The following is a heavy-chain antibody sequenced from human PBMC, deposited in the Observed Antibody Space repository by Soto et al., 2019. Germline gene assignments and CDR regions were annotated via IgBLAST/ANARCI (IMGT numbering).Heavy chain of an antibody. CDR2: IRNKPYSYTT. J-gene: IGHJ4*02. CDR1: GFTLSDHY. Sequence: EVQLVESGGDFVQPGGSLRLSCVASGFTLSDHYMDWVRQAPGKGLEWVGLIRNKPYSYTTDYAESVKGRFTISRDDSKNSLYLQRNRLTTEDTAIYFCADLTWSYNFLPWGQGTLVTVSS. V-gene: IGHV3-72*01. D-gene: IGHD3-10*01. CDR3: ADLTWSYNFLP.